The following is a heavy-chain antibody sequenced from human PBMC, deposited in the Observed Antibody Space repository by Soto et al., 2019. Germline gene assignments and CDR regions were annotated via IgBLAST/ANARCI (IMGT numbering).Heavy chain of an antibody. CDR1: GFTFGSYG. CDR3: ARDPVGYCISTSCHRYGMDV. J-gene: IGHJ6*02. D-gene: IGHD2-2*01. Sequence: VQLVESGGGVVQPGRSLRLSCAASGFTFGSYGMHWVRQAPGKGLEWVAVIWYDGSNKYYADSVKGRFTISRDNSKNTLYLQMNSLRAEDTAVYYCARDPVGYCISTSCHRYGMDVWGQGTTVTVSS. CDR2: IWYDGSNK. V-gene: IGHV3-33*01.